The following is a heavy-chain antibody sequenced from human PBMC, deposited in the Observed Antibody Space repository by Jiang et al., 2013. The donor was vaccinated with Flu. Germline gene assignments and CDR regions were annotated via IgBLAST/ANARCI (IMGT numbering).Heavy chain of an antibody. D-gene: IGHD3-10*01. V-gene: IGHV4-34*01. J-gene: IGHJ4*02. Sequence: LLKPSETLSLTCAVYGGSFSGYYWSWIRQPPGKGLEWIGEINHSGSTNYNPSLKSRVTISVDTSKNQFSLKLSSVTAADTAVYYCARGRLLWFGGETPYYFDYWGQGTLVTVSS. CDR2: INHSGST. CDR1: GGSFSGYY. CDR3: ARGRLLWFGGETPYYFDY.